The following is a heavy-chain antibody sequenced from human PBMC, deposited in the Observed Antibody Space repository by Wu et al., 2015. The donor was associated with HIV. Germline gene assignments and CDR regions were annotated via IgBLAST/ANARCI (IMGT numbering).Heavy chain of an antibody. Sequence: QVQLVQSGAEMKKPGASVNISCEASGYAFTSYYIHWVWQAPGQGLEWLGLINPGIGSTYYAEKFQGRVTMTRDTSTNTVNMQLGTLTSEDTAVYYCNRGMQQWVNDAFDIWGQGTTVIVSS. D-gene: IGHD6-13*01. V-gene: IGHV1-46*03. CDR2: INPGIGST. CDR1: GYAFTSYY. J-gene: IGHJ3*02. CDR3: NRGMQQWVNDAFDI.